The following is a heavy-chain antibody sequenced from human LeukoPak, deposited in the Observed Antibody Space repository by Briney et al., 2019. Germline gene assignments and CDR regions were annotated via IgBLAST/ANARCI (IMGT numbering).Heavy chain of an antibody. J-gene: IGHJ4*02. V-gene: IGHV3-30*03. Sequence: GGSLRLSCAASGFTFSSYGMHWVRQAPGKGLEWVAVISYDGSNKYYADSVKGRFTISRDNSKNTLYLQMNSLRAEDTAVYYCSTNQFDYWGQGTLVTVSS. CDR1: GFTFSSYG. CDR2: ISYDGSNK. CDR3: STNQFDY. D-gene: IGHD1-14*01.